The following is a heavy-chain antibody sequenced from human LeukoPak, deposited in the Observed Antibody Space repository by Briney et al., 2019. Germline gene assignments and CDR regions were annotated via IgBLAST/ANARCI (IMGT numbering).Heavy chain of an antibody. V-gene: IGHV3-7*01. Sequence: GGSLRLSCAVSGFSVSGYWMTWVRQAPGKGLEWVANIKQDGSEKNYVDSVKGRFTISRDNAENSLFLQMNSLRVEDTAVYYCAREWQGGIAAAGTRIEGDYWGQGTLVAVPS. CDR1: GFSVSGYW. D-gene: IGHD6-13*01. CDR3: AREWQGGIAAAGTRIEGDY. J-gene: IGHJ4*02. CDR2: IKQDGSEK.